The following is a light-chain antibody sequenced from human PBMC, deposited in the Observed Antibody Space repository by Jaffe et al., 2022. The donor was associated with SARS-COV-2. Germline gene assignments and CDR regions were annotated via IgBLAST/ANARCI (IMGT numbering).Light chain of an antibody. Sequence: DIVMTQSPLSLPVTPGEPASISCRSSQSLLHSNGYNYLDWYLQKPGQSPQLLIYLGSNRASGVPDRFSGSGSGTDHTLKISRVEAEDVGVYYCMQVLQTPYTFGQGTKLEIK. CDR2: LGS. CDR3: MQVLQTPYT. CDR1: QSLLHSNGYNY. J-gene: IGKJ2*01. V-gene: IGKV2-28*01.